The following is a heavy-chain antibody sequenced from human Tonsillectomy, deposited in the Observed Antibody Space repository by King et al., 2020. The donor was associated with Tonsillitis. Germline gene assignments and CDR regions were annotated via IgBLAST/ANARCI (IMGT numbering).Heavy chain of an antibody. CDR1: GDSISSSGYY. D-gene: IGHD2-15*01. J-gene: IGHJ4*02. CDR2: FSYSGTT. CDR3: VRHGVQGATLSCFDY. Sequence: QLQESGPGLMKPSETLSLTCTISGDSISSSGYYWGWIRQPPGKGLEWIGSFSYSGTTYYNPSLKSRVTISVDAYKNQFSLRLTSVTAADTAVYFCVRHGVQGATLSCFDYWRQGALLTVPS. V-gene: IGHV4-39*01.